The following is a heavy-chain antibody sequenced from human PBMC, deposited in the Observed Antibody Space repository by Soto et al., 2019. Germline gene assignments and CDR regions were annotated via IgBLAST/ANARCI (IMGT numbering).Heavy chain of an antibody. CDR3: ARDETYYDILTGFIGWRGYDP. D-gene: IGHD3-9*01. Sequence: EVQLVETGGGLIQPGGSLRLSCAASGFTVSSNYMSWVRQAPGKGLEWVSVIYSGGSTYYADSVKGRFTISRDNSKNTLYLQLNSLRAEDTAVYYCARDETYYDILTGFIGWRGYDPWRQGTLLTVSS. J-gene: IGHJ5*02. CDR1: GFTVSSNY. CDR2: IYSGGST. V-gene: IGHV3-53*02.